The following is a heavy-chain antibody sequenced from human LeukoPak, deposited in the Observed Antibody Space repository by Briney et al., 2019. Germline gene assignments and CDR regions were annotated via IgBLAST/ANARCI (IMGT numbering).Heavy chain of an antibody. J-gene: IGHJ6*03. V-gene: IGHV3-74*01. Sequence: GGSLRLSCAASGFTFSSYWMHWVRQAPGKGLVWVSRINSDGSSTSYADSVKGRFTISRDNAKNTLYLQMNSLRAEDTAVYYCARGGWFGELVRRFGCYYYYMDVWGKGTTVTVSS. CDR1: GFTFSSYW. CDR3: ARGGWFGELVRRFGCYYYYMDV. D-gene: IGHD3-10*01. CDR2: INSDGSST.